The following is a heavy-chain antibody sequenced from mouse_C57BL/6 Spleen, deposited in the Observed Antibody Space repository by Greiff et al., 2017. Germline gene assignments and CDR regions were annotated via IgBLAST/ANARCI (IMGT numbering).Heavy chain of an antibody. J-gene: IGHJ4*01. V-gene: IGHV5-9-1*02. CDR1: GFTFSSYA. D-gene: IGHD4-1*01. Sequence: DVMLVESGEGLVKPGGSLKLSCAASGFTFSSYAMSWVRQTPEKRLEWVAYISSGGDYIYYADTVKGRFTISRDNARNTLYLQMSSLKSEDTAMYYCTRITGTRDAMDYWGQGTSVTVSS. CDR3: TRITGTRDAMDY. CDR2: ISSGGDYI.